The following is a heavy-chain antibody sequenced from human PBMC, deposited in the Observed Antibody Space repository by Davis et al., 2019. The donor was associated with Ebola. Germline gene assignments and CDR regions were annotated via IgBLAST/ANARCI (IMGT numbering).Heavy chain of an antibody. CDR2: INPSGGST. J-gene: IGHJ4*02. CDR3: ATGQWRLWLIY. Sequence: ASVKVSCKASGGTFSTSVISWVRQAPGQGLEWMGIINPSGGSTSYAQKFQGRVTMTRDTSTSTVYMELSSLRSEDTAVYYCATGQWRLWLIYWGQGALVTVSS. D-gene: IGHD5-18*01. V-gene: IGHV1-46*03. CDR1: GGTFSTSV.